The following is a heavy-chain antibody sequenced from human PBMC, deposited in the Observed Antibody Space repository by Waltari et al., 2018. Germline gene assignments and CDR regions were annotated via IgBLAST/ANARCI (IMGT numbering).Heavy chain of an antibody. CDR1: GGSISSGGYY. D-gene: IGHD3-3*01. V-gene: IGHV4-31*01. Sequence: QVQLQESGPGLVKPSQTLSLTCTVSGGSISSGGYYWSWLRPHPGKGLEWIGYIYYSGITYYNPSLKGLVTISVDTSKNQFSLKLSSVAAADTAVYYCAGVGPPWSGYYGFFDYWGQGTLVTVSS. J-gene: IGHJ4*02. CDR3: AGVGPPWSGYYGFFDY. CDR2: IYYSGIT.